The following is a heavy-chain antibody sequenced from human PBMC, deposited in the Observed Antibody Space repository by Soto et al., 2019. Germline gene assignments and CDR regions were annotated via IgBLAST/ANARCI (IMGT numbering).Heavy chain of an antibody. Sequence: QVQLQESGPGLVKPSETLSLTCNVSGDSMTKYYWSWIRQPAGKGLEWLWRIYTSGSTNYNPSLKSRVTMSIDTSNNHFSLHLKSVTAADTAVYYCARTVGAAYYFDFWGQGALVTVSS. V-gene: IGHV4-4*07. CDR2: IYTSGST. J-gene: IGHJ4*02. CDR1: GDSMTKYY. D-gene: IGHD1-26*01. CDR3: ARTVGAAYYFDF.